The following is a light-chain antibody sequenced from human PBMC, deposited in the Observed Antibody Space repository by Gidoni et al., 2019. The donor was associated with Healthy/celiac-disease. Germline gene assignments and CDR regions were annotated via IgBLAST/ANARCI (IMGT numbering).Light chain of an antibody. CDR3: NSRDSSGNHVV. CDR1: SLRSYY. CDR2: GKN. V-gene: IGLV3-19*01. J-gene: IGLJ2*01. Sequence: GQTVRITCQGDSLRSYYASWYQQKPGQAPVLVIYGKNNRPSGIPDRFSGSSSGNTASLTITGAQAEDEADYYCNSRDSSGNHVVFGGGTKLTVL.